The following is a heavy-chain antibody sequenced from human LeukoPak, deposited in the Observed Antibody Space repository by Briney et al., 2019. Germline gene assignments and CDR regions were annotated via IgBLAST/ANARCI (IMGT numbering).Heavy chain of an antibody. V-gene: IGHV3-20*04. CDR2: INWNGGST. D-gene: IGHD6-19*01. Sequence: GGSLRLSCAASGFTFDDYGMSWVRQAPGKGLEWVSGINWNGGSTGYADSVKGRFTISRDNAKNSLYLQMNSLRAEDTALYYCPRVGYSSGHYYFDYWGQGTLVTVSS. J-gene: IGHJ4*02. CDR1: GFTFDDYG. CDR3: PRVGYSSGHYYFDY.